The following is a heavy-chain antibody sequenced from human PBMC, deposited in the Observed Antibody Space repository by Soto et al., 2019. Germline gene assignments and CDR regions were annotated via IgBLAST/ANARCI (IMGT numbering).Heavy chain of an antibody. V-gene: IGHV4-34*01. CDR1: GGSLSGYY. Sequence: SETLSLTCAVYGGSLSGYYWSWLRQPPGKGLEWIGEINQSGSTNYNPSLKSRVTISLDTSMNHFSLKVNSVTAADTAEYYCARFKNGAASGTDQAFYFHYWGQATLVTVSS. J-gene: IGHJ4*02. CDR3: ARFKNGAASGTDQAFYFHY. D-gene: IGHD3-10*01. CDR2: INQSGST.